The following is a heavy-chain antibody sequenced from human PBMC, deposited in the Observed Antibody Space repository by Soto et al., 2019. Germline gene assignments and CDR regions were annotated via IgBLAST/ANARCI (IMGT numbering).Heavy chain of an antibody. CDR3: ARATSPARALDY. CDR2: ISSSSSYI. J-gene: IGHJ4*02. V-gene: IGHV3-21*01. Sequence: GGSLRLSCAASGFTFSSYSMNWVRQAPGKGLEWVSSISSSSSYIYYADSVKGRFTISRDNAKNSLYLQMNSLRAEDTAVYYCARATSPARALDYRGQGTLVTVSS. CDR1: GFTFSSYS. D-gene: IGHD6-6*01.